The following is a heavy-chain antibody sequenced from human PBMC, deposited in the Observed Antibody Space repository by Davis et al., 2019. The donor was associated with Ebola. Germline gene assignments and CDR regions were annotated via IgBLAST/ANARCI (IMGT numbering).Heavy chain of an antibody. Sequence: ESLKISCTDSVITFSSYAMNWVRQAPGKGLEWIGYIYYSGSTYYNPSLKSRVTISIDTSKNQFSLKLSSVTAADTAVYYCARCRRLVPDYWGQGTLVTVSS. CDR2: IYYSGST. CDR1: VITFSSYA. D-gene: IGHD6-6*01. V-gene: IGHV4-59*12. CDR3: ARCRRLVPDY. J-gene: IGHJ4*02.